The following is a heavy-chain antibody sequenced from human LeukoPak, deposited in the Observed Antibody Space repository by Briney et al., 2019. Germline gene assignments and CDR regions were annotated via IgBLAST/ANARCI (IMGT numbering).Heavy chain of an antibody. CDR2: IYYSGST. CDR3: ARLLTGPRVRRIAVDPNIDY. J-gene: IGHJ4*02. D-gene: IGHD6-19*01. V-gene: IGHV4-39*01. CDR1: GGSISSSSYY. Sequence: PSETLSLTCTVSGGSISSSSYYWGWIRQPPGKGLEWIGSIYYSGSTYYNPSLKSRVTISVDTSKNQFSPKLSSVTAADTAVYYCARLLTGPRVRRIAVDPNIDYWGQGTLVTVSS.